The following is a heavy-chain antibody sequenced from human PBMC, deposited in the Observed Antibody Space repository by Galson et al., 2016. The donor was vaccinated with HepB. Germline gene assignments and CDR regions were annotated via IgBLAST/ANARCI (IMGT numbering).Heavy chain of an antibody. CDR1: GFTFSIYS. Sequence: SLRLSCADSGFTFSIYSMNWVRQAPGKGLEWISHITSSSSVTYYADSVKGRFTISRDNAKKSLYLQMNSLRDEDTAVYYCANDWYGYMAYWGQGHLVTVSS. V-gene: IGHV3-48*02. D-gene: IGHD3-9*01. CDR3: ANDWYGYMAY. CDR2: ITSSSSVT. J-gene: IGHJ4*02.